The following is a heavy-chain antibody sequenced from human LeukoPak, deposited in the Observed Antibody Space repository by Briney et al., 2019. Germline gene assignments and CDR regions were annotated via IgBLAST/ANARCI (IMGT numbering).Heavy chain of an antibody. CDR3: ARDMVNAGFWYYYGMDV. Sequence: GRSLRLSCAASGFSFSSYGMHWVRQAPGKGLEWVAVISYDGSNKYYADSVKGRFTISRDNSKNTLYLQMNSLRAEDTAVYYCARDMVNAGFWYYYGMDVWGQGTRVTVSS. D-gene: IGHD4/OR15-4a*01. CDR2: ISYDGSNK. J-gene: IGHJ6*02. V-gene: IGHV3-30*03. CDR1: GFSFSSYG.